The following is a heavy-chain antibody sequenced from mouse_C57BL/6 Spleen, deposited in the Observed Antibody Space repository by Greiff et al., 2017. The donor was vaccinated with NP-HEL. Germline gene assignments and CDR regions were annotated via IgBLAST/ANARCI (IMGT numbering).Heavy chain of an antibody. CDR3: ARYMDYGSYFDD. D-gene: IGHD1-1*01. CDR1: GFTFTDYY. V-gene: IGHV7-3*01. Sequence: EVKLVESGGGLVQPGGSLSLSCAASGFTFTDYYMSWVRQPPGKALEWLGFIRNKANGYTTEYSASVKGRFTISRDNSQSILYLQMNALRAEDSATYYCARYMDYGSYFDDWGQGTTLTVSS. J-gene: IGHJ2*01. CDR2: IRNKANGYTT.